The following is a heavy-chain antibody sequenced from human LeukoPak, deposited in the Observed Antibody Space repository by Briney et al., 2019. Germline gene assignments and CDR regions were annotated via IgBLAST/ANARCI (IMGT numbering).Heavy chain of an antibody. J-gene: IGHJ4*02. CDR3: AKGLFSAYDKYLDS. V-gene: IGHV3-21*04. Sequence: GSLRLSCAGSGFAFESFTMTWVRQAPGKGLEWISLISDTGRDINYADSVRGRFTISRDNTKNSLFLQMDSLRVEDTAIYYCAKGLFSAYDKYLDSWGQGTLVTVSS. CDR2: ISDTGRDI. CDR1: GFAFESFT. D-gene: IGHD5-12*01.